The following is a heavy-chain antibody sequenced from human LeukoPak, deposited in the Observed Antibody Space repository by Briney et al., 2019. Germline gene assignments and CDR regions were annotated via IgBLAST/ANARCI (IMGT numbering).Heavy chain of an antibody. Sequence: GASVKVSCKAPGYTFTGYYLHWVRQAPGQGLEWMGWINPDSGGTDYAQKFQGRVTMTRDTSISTAYMELSRLTSDDTAVYYCARDYYGSGNNWFDPWGQGTLVTVSS. V-gene: IGHV1-2*02. CDR3: ARDYYGSGNNWFDP. D-gene: IGHD3-10*01. CDR2: INPDSGGT. J-gene: IGHJ5*02. CDR1: GYTFTGYY.